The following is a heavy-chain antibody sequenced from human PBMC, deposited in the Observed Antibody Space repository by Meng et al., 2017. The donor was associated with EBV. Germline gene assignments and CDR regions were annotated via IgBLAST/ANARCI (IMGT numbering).Heavy chain of an antibody. CDR1: GGTFRSDA. CDR3: ASESGRGFTPDY. CDR2: LIPMSDAP. D-gene: IGHD3-10*01. Sequence: QVQWVQSGDEVKKAGSSVKVSCKTSGGTFRSDAISWVRQAPGQGLEWMGGLIPMSDAPHYAQKFQGRVTITADESTSTHYMDLSGLRSEDTAVYYCASESGRGFTPDYWGQGTLVTVSS. J-gene: IGHJ4*02. V-gene: IGHV1-69*01.